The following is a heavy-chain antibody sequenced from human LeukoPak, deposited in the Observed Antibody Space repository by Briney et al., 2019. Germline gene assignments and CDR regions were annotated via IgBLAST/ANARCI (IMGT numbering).Heavy chain of an antibody. Sequence: PSETLSLTCTVSGGSISSYYWSWIRQPPGKGLEWIGYIYYSGSTNYNPSLKSRVTISVDTSKNQFSLKLSSVTAADTAVYYCARDRGNYVGSTDYWGQGTLVTVSS. CDR3: ARDRGNYVGSTDY. CDR2: IYYSGST. J-gene: IGHJ4*02. V-gene: IGHV4-59*12. D-gene: IGHD1-7*01. CDR1: GGSISSYY.